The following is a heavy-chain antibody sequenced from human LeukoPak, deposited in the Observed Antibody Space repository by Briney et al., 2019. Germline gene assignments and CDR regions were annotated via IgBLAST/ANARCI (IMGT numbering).Heavy chain of an antibody. CDR1: GGSISSSSYY. V-gene: IGHV4-39*07. CDR3: ARAARQQLVFDY. CDR2: IYYSGST. D-gene: IGHD6-13*01. Sequence: PSETLSLTCTVSGGSISSSSYYWGWIRQPPGKGLEWIGSIYYSGSTYYNSSLKSRVTISVDTSKNQFSLKLSSVTAADTAVYYCARAARQQLVFDYWGQGTLVTVSS. J-gene: IGHJ4*02.